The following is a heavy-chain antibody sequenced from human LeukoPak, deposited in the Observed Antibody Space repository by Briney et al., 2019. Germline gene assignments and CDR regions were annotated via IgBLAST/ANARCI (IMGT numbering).Heavy chain of an antibody. Sequence: ASVKVSCKASGYTFTSYDINWVRQATGQGLEWMGWMNPNSGNTGYAQKFQGRVTMTTNTSISTAYMELRSLRSEDTAVYYCARSSQLELPGYNSFDHWGQGTLVTVSS. D-gene: IGHD1-7*01. J-gene: IGHJ5*02. CDR3: ARSSQLELPGYNSFDH. V-gene: IGHV1-8*02. CDR2: MNPNSGNT. CDR1: GYTFTSYD.